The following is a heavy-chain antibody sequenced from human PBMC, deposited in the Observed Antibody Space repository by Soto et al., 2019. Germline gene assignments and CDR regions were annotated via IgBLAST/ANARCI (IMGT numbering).Heavy chain of an antibody. CDR1: GGSISSSGSY. CDR2: ISYSGST. V-gene: IGHV4-31*03. CDR3: ARAAANIDY. D-gene: IGHD2-2*01. J-gene: IGHJ4*02. Sequence: QVQLQESGPGLVKPSQTLSFTCTVSGGSISSSGSYWTWIRQHPGKGLEWIGYISYSGSTVYNPSLESRVTISVDTSKNQFSLNLSSVTAADTAVYYCARAAANIDYWGQGTLVTVSS.